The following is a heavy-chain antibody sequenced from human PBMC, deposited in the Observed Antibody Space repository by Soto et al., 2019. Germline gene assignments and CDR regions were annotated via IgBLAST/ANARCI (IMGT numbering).Heavy chain of an antibody. J-gene: IGHJ6*02. D-gene: IGHD5-18*01. CDR3: ARDGRYSFPYGMDV. CDR2: IIPIFGTA. V-gene: IGHV1-69*06. CDR1: GGTFSSYA. Sequence: SVKVSCKASGGTFSSYAISWVRQAPGQGLEWMGGIIPIFGTANYAQKFQGRVTTTADKSTSTAYMELSSLRSEDTAVYYCARDGRYSFPYGMDVWGQGTTVTVSS.